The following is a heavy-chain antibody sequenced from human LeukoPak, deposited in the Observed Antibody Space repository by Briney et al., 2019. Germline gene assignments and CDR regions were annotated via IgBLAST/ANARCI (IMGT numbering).Heavy chain of an antibody. CDR2: IYYSGST. Sequence: KPSETLSLTCTVSGDSISSRSYYWGWIRQPPGRGLEWIGSIYYSGSTYYNPSLKSRVTISVDASKTQFSLKLSSVTAADTAVYYCARSGEIEYYYYYYMDVWGKGTTVTVSS. J-gene: IGHJ6*03. CDR3: ARSGEIEYYYYYYMDV. CDR1: GDSISSRSYY. V-gene: IGHV4-39*01. D-gene: IGHD3-10*01.